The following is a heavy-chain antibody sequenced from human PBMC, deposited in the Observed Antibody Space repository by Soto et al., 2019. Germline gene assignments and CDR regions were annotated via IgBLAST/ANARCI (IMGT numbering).Heavy chain of an antibody. CDR2: SSAAGDP. CDR3: ARIDSDFYGLDV. Sequence: EVPLVESGGGLVQPGGSLRLSCEASGVTFRNYDMHWVRQGTGKAMEWVSGSSAAGDPDYADSVEGRFTISRENAQNSFFLQMNRLSFGYTAVNYCARIDSDFYGLDVWGQGTTVIVSS. J-gene: IGHJ6*02. D-gene: IGHD4-4*01. CDR1: GVTFRNYD. V-gene: IGHV3-13*05.